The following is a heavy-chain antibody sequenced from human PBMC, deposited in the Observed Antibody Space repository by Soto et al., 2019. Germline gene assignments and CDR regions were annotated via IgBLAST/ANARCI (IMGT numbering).Heavy chain of an antibody. D-gene: IGHD1-7*01. CDR2: VGASGGSA. CDR3: AKIPELHNY. CDR1: GFNFRNYA. Sequence: PGGSLRLSCAASGFNFRNYAMHWVRQAPGKGLEWVSGVGASGGSAYYADSVKGRFTISRDNFKNTVYLQMSSLRVEDSAVYHCAKIPELHNYWGQGTLVTVSS. J-gene: IGHJ4*02. V-gene: IGHV3-23*01.